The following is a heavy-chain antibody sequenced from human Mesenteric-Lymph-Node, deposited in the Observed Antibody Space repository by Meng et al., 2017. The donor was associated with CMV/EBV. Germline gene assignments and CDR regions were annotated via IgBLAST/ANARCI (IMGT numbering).Heavy chain of an antibody. CDR2: IYHSGST. V-gene: IGHV4-4*02. J-gene: IGHJ4*02. Sequence: VSGGSISSSNWWSWVRQPPGKGLEWIGEIYHSGSTNYNPSLKSRVTISVDKSKNQSSLKLSSVTAADTAVYYCAGTAIRVGATTFVYWGQGTLVTVSS. CDR1: GGSISSSNW. D-gene: IGHD1-26*01. CDR3: AGTAIRVGATTFVY.